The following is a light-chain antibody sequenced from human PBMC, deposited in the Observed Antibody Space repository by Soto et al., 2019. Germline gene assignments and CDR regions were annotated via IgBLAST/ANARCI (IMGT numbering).Light chain of an antibody. CDR3: RQASSFPLT. J-gene: IGKJ4*01. CDR1: QPISRW. CDR2: SAS. Sequence: IRMTQSPSSVSDSVCDRVTITCRESQPISRWFAWYQQKPGQAPNLLIYSASTLRSGFPSRFSGSESGTLLTLTITSLQPEDVATYYCRQASSFPLTVGGGTNVEV. V-gene: IGKV1-12*01.